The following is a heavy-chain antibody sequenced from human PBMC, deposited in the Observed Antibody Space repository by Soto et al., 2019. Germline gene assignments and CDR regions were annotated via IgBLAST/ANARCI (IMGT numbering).Heavy chain of an antibody. CDR2: IKSGGEST. J-gene: IGHJ2*01. Sequence: EVQLLESGGGLVQPGGSLRLSCAGSGFTFGTYGMSWVRLAPGRGLEWVSAIKSGGESTYYPDSVTGRFTIARDNSKNTLYMQMNSLRAEDTAIYYCAKAPRGGHFGEGYCDLWGRGTLVTVSS. D-gene: IGHD3-16*01. CDR3: AKAPRGGHFGEGYCDL. CDR1: GFTFGTYG. V-gene: IGHV3-23*01.